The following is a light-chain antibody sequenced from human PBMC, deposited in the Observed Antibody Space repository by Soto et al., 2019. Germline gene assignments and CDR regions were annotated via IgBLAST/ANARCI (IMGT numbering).Light chain of an antibody. CDR2: AAS. Sequence: DLQMTQSPSSLSASVGDSVTIXXRASQSISSYLNWYQQKPGKAPKLXIYAASSLQSGVPSRFSGSGAGTDFTLTINSLQAEDFATYYCQQSYNTLITFGHGTRLEIK. CDR1: QSISSY. V-gene: IGKV1-39*01. CDR3: QQSYNTLIT. J-gene: IGKJ5*01.